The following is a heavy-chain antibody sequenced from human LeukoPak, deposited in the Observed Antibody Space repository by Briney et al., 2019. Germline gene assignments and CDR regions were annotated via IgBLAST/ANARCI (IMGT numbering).Heavy chain of an antibody. J-gene: IGHJ4*02. CDR3: ASGSTTFDY. CDR2: IIHSGST. D-gene: IGHD1-14*01. CDR1: AGSFSGYS. Sequence: PSETLSLTCAVYAGSFSGYSCTWIRQPPGKGLEWIGEIIHSGSTNYNPSLKSRVTMSVDTSKNQFSLKLSSVTAADTAVYYCASGSTTFDYWGQGTLVTVSS. V-gene: IGHV4-34*12.